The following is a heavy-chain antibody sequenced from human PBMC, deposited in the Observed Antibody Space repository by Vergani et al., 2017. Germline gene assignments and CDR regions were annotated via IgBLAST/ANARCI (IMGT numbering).Heavy chain of an antibody. J-gene: IGHJ4*02. V-gene: IGHV3-21*01. Sequence: VQLVESGGGLVKPGGSLRLSCAASGFTFSSYSMNWVRQAPGKGLEWVSSISSSSSYIYYADSVKGRFTISRDNAKNSLYLQMNSLRAEDTAVYYCARDRTVGATRYYFDYWGQGTLVTVSS. CDR1: GFTFSSYS. D-gene: IGHD1-26*01. CDR2: ISSSSSYI. CDR3: ARDRTVGATRYYFDY.